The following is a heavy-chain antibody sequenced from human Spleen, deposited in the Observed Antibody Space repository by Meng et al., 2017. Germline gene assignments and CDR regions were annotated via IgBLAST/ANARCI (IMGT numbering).Heavy chain of an antibody. V-gene: IGHV1-2*06. CDR2: IDPKSDNT. CDR1: GYPFAAYW. J-gene: IGHJ4*02. D-gene: IGHD6-13*01. CDR3: ARDEDISAAGYLLGDF. Sequence: VQSGSGWKKPGASVKVSCKASGYPFAAYWIQWVRQAPGQGLEWMGRIDPKSDNTHYAQKFQGRVTMTRDTSISTAYMELSGLRSDDTAVYYCARDEDISAAGYLLGDFWGQGTLVTVSS.